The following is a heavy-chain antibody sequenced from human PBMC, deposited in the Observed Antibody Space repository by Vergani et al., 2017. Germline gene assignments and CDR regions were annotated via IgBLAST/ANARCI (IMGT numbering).Heavy chain of an antibody. J-gene: IGHJ5*02. V-gene: IGHV4-39*01. CDR3: ARAGPSSGWVGWFWFDP. Sequence: QLQLQESGPGLVKPSETLSLTCTVSGGSISSSSYYWGWIRQPPGKGLEWIGSIYYSGSTYYNPSLKSRVTISVDTSKKQFSLKLSSVTAADTAVYYCARAGPSSGWVGWFWFDPWGQGTLVTVSS. D-gene: IGHD6-19*01. CDR2: IYYSGST. CDR1: GGSISSSSYY.